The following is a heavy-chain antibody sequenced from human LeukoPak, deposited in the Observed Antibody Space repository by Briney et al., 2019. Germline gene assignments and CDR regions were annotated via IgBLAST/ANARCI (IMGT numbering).Heavy chain of an antibody. CDR2: ISSSSSTI. V-gene: IGHV3-48*01. CDR1: GFTFSSYS. Sequence: GGSLRLSCAASGFTFSSYSMNWVRQAPGKGLGWVSYISSSSSTIYYADSVKGRFTISRDNAKNSLYLQMNSLRAEDTAVYYCAREAATVTTDYWGQGTLVTVSS. CDR3: AREAATVTTDY. D-gene: IGHD4-11*01. J-gene: IGHJ4*02.